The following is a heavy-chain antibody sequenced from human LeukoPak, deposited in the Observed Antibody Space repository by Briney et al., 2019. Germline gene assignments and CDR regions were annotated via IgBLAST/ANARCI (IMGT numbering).Heavy chain of an antibody. CDR3: AKGRGSTSIYEY. CDR2: ISDSGST. J-gene: IGHJ4*02. Sequence: GGSLRLSCAASGFTLRSCGMSWVRPTPGKGVEWVSFISDSGSTHYSDSVKGRFTMSRDTSQNTLYLQMNSLRDDDTAAYYCAKGRGSTSIYEYWGQGTLVTVSS. CDR1: GFTLRSCG. V-gene: IGHV3-23*01. D-gene: IGHD2-2*01.